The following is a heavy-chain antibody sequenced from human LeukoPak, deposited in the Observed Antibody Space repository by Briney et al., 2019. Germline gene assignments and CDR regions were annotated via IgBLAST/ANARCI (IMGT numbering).Heavy chain of an antibody. Sequence: SETLSLTCTVAGGSISSYYWSWIRQPAGKGLEWIGRIYTSGSTNYNTSLKSRVTMSVDTSKNQFSLKLSSVTAADTAVYYCARGEYYYGSGSYPFDYWGQGTLVTVSS. CDR2: IYTSGST. CDR3: ARGEYYYGSGSYPFDY. J-gene: IGHJ4*02. V-gene: IGHV4-4*07. D-gene: IGHD3-10*01. CDR1: GGSISSYY.